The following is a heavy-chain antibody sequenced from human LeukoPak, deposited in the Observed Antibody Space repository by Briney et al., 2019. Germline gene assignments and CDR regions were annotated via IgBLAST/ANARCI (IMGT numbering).Heavy chain of an antibody. J-gene: IGHJ3*02. D-gene: IGHD1-26*01. CDR2: IRYDGSNK. CDR3: AKDALSIVGATFDAFDI. CDR1: GFTFSSYE. V-gene: IGHV3-30*02. Sequence: GGSLRLSCAASGFTFSSYEMNWVRQAPGKGLEWVAFIRYDGSNKYYADSVKGRFTISRDNSKNTLYLQMNSLRAEDTAVYYCAKDALSIVGATFDAFDIWGQGTMVTVSS.